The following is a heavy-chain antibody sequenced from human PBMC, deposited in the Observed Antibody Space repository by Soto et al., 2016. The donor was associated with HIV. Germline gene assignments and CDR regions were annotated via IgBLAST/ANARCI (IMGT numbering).Heavy chain of an antibody. D-gene: IGHD3-10*01. CDR2: ISGSGGST. V-gene: IGHV3-23*01. CDR1: GFTFSSYA. J-gene: IGHJ6*02. Sequence: EVQLLESGGGLVQPGGSLRLSCAASGFTFSSYAMSWVRQAPGKGLEWVSAISGSGGSTCYADSVKGRFTISRDNSKNTVYLQMSSLRADDTAVYYCAKGSGTVGHYYYYGMDVWGQGTTVTVSS. CDR3: AKGSGTVGHYYYYGMDV.